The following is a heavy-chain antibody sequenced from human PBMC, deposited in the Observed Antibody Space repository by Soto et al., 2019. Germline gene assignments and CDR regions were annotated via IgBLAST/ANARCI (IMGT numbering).Heavy chain of an antibody. V-gene: IGHV1-18*01. CDR3: ARHDYGDYVSRHFDY. J-gene: IGHJ4*02. CDR1: GYTFTSYG. Sequence: PSVKVSCKASGYTFTSYGISWVRQAPGQGLEWMGWISAYNGNTNYAQKLQGRVTMTTDTSTSTAYMELRSLRSDDTAVYYCARHDYGDYVSRHFDYWGQGTLVTVSS. CDR2: ISAYNGNT. D-gene: IGHD4-17*01.